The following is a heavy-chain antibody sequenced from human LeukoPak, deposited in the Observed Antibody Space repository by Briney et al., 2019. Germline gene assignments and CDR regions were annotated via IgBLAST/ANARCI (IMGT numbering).Heavy chain of an antibody. CDR1: GFTFISYW. Sequence: GGSLRLSCAASGFTFISYWLTWVRQAPGKGLEWVANIKQDGSEKYYVGSVKGRFTISRDNAKNSLYLQMNSLRAEDTAVYYCARVQRGYSYNPLGYYYYYMDVWGKGTTVTVSS. D-gene: IGHD5-18*01. CDR2: IKQDGSEK. V-gene: IGHV3-7*01. CDR3: ARVQRGYSYNPLGYYYYYMDV. J-gene: IGHJ6*03.